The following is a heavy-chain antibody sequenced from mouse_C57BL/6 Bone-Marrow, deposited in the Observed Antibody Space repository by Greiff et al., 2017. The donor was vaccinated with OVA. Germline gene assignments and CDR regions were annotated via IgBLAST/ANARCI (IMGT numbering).Heavy chain of an antibody. CDR2: IWTGGGT. CDR1: GFSLTSYA. J-gene: IGHJ4*01. V-gene: IGHV2-9-1*01. Sequence: QVQLKESGPGLVAPSQSLSITCTVSGFSLTSYAISWVRQPPGKGLEWLGVIWTGGGTNYNSAHKSRLSISKDNSKSQVFLKMNSLQTDDTARYYCAREGYYSNVYYAMDYGGRGTSVTVSA. D-gene: IGHD2-5*01. CDR3: AREGYYSNVYYAMDY.